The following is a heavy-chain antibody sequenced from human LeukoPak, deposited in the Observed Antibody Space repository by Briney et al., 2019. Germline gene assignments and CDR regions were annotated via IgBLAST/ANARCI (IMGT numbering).Heavy chain of an antibody. D-gene: IGHD2-15*01. CDR3: ARKTLKGGPQAFDI. Sequence: SETLSLTCTVSVGSISSSSYYWGWIRQPPGKGLEWIGSIYYSGSTYYNPSLKSRVTISVDTSKNQFSLKLSSVTAADMAVYYCARKTLKGGPQAFDIWGQGTMVTVSS. CDR1: VGSISSSSYY. CDR2: IYYSGST. J-gene: IGHJ3*02. V-gene: IGHV4-39*01.